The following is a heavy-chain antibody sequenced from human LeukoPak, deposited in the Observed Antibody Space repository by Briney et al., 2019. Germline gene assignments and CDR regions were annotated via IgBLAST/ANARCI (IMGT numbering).Heavy chain of an antibody. D-gene: IGHD6-19*01. CDR1: GGSISSGGYY. CDR3: AGGWQWLVP. CDR2: IYHSGST. V-gene: IGHV4-30-2*01. J-gene: IGHJ4*02. Sequence: PSETLSLTCTVSGGSISSGGYYWSWIRQPPGKGLEWIGYIYHSGSTYYNPSLKSRVTISVDRSKNQFSLKLSSVTAADTAVYYCAGGWQWLVPWGQGTLVTVSS.